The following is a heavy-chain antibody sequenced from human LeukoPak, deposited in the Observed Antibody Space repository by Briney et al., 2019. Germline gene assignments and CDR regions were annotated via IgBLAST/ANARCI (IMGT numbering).Heavy chain of an antibody. Sequence: PGGSLRLSCAASGFTFSSYEMNWVRQAPGKGLEWVSYISSSVSTIYYADSVKGRLPISRDNAKTSLYLQMNSLRAEDTAVYYCAELGITMIGGVWGKGTTVTISS. D-gene: IGHD3-10*02. CDR2: ISSSVSTI. V-gene: IGHV3-48*03. CDR1: GFTFSSYE. J-gene: IGHJ6*04. CDR3: AELGITMIGGV.